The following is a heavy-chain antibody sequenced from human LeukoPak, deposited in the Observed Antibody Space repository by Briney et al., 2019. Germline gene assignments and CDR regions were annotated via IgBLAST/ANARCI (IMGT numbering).Heavy chain of an antibody. CDR2: IYYSGST. Sequence: NPSETLSLTCTVSGGSISSYYWSWIRQPPGKGPEWIGYIYYSGSTNYNPSLKSRVTISVDTSKNQFSLKLTSVTAADTAVYYCARGVPEYYDFWSGYFYYFDYWGQGTLVTVSS. CDR3: ARGVPEYYDFWSGYFYYFDY. D-gene: IGHD3-3*01. V-gene: IGHV4-59*01. CDR1: GGSISSYY. J-gene: IGHJ4*02.